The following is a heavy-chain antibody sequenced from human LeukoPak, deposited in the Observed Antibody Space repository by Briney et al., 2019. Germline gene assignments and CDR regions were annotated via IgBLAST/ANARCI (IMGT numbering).Heavy chain of an antibody. CDR1: GFTFSSYE. CDR3: ASIPGYSSSFDA. CDR2: ISTMGSTE. J-gene: IGHJ4*02. Sequence: GGSLRLSCAASGFTFSSYEMNWVRQAPGKGLEWVSYISTMGSTEYDADSVDGRFTISRDNAKNSLYLQMNSLRAEDTAVYYCASIPGYSSSFDAWGQGTLVTVSS. D-gene: IGHD6-13*01. V-gene: IGHV3-48*03.